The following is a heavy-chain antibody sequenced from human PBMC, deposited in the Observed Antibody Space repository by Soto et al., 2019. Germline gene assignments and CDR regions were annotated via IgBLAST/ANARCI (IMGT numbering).Heavy chain of an antibody. CDR1: GFTFSSYG. D-gene: IGHD3-3*01. V-gene: IGHV3-30*18. CDR2: ISYDGSNK. Sequence: QVQLVESGGGVVQPGRSLRLSCVASGFTFSSYGMHWVRQAPGKGLEWVAVISYDGSNKYYADSVKGRFTISRDNSKNTLYLQMNSLRAEDTAVYYCAKEDGSYYDFWSGYFDWFDPWGQGTLVTVSS. J-gene: IGHJ5*02. CDR3: AKEDGSYYDFWSGYFDWFDP.